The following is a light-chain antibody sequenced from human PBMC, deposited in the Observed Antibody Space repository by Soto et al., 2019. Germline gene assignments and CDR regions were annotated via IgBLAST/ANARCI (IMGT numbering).Light chain of an antibody. CDR1: QGISSY. V-gene: IGKV1-9*01. Sequence: DIQLTQSPSFLSASVGDRVTITCRASQGISSYLAWYQQKPGKAPKLLIYDASTLQSGVPSRFSGSGSGTEFTLTISSLQPEDFATYYCQQLDSYPITFGHGTRLEIK. CDR2: DAS. J-gene: IGKJ5*01. CDR3: QQLDSYPIT.